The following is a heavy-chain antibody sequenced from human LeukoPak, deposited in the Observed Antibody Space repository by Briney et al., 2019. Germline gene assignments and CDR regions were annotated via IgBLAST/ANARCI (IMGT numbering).Heavy chain of an antibody. J-gene: IGHJ4*02. Sequence: GGSLRLSCVASGFKFTDYAIHWVRQVPGRGLEWVAVVWFDGSYELYADSVKGRFTISRDDSRSTVNLQMESLRAEDTALYYCARDLGGRGIPVYYFDYWGQGTLVTVSS. CDR1: GFKFTDYA. CDR2: VWFDGSYE. V-gene: IGHV3-33*08. CDR3: ARDLGGRGIPVYYFDY. D-gene: IGHD4-23*01.